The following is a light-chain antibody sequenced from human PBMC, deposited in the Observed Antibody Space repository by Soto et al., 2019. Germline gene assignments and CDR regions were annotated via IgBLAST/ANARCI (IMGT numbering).Light chain of an antibody. Sequence: DIQMTQSPSTLSASVVDRFTITCRASQSISSWLAWYQQKPGKAPKLLIYKASSLESGVPSRLSGSGSGTEFTLTISSLQPDDFATYYCQQYNSYSRTFGQGTKVDIK. CDR2: KAS. CDR3: QQYNSYSRT. CDR1: QSISSW. V-gene: IGKV1-5*03. J-gene: IGKJ1*01.